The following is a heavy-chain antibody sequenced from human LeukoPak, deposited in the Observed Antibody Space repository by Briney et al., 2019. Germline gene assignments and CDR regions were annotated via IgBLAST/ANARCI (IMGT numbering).Heavy chain of an antibody. Sequence: GRSLRLSCAASGFTFSSYGMHWVRQAPGKGLEWVALISYDGSNKYYTDSVKGRFTISRDNSKNTLYLQMNSLRAEDTAVYYCAKDLFSSGSYYYFDYWGQGTLVTVSS. CDR3: AKDLFSSGSYYYFDY. V-gene: IGHV3-30*18. CDR1: GFTFSSYG. D-gene: IGHD1-26*01. J-gene: IGHJ4*02. CDR2: ISYDGSNK.